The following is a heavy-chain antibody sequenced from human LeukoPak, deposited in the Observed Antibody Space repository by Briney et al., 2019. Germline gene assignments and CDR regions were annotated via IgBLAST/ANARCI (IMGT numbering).Heavy chain of an antibody. V-gene: IGHV3-30*18. CDR3: AKGGEDGSYYGY. Sequence: GGSLRLSCAASGFTFSSYGMHWVRQAPGKGLEWVAVISYDGSNKYYADSVKGRFTISRDNSKNTLYLQMNSLRAEDTAVYYCAKGGEDGSYYGYWGQGTLVTVPS. D-gene: IGHD1-26*01. CDR2: ISYDGSNK. J-gene: IGHJ4*02. CDR1: GFTFSSYG.